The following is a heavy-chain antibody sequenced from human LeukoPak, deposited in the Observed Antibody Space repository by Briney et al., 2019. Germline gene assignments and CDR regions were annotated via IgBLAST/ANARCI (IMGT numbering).Heavy chain of an antibody. J-gene: IGHJ3*02. CDR2: INHSGST. V-gene: IGHV4-34*01. D-gene: IGHD3-3*01. CDR3: ASTYDFWSGYYVHGAFDI. CDR1: GGSFSGYY. Sequence: PSETLSLTCAVYGGSFSGYYWSWIRQPPGKGLEWIGEINHSGSTNYNPSLKSRVTISVDTSKNQFSLKLSSVTAADTAVYYCASTYDFWSGYYVHGAFDIWGQGTMVTVSS.